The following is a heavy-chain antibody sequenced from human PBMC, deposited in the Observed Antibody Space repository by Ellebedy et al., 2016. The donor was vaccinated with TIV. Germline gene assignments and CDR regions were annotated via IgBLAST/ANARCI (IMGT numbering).Heavy chain of an antibody. CDR2: IKSKTDGGTT. V-gene: IGHV3-15*01. D-gene: IGHD6-6*01. CDR3: TTLLYSSSSVDY. CDR1: GFTFSNAW. J-gene: IGHJ4*02. Sequence: GGSLRLXXAASGFTFSNAWMSWVRQAPGKGLEWVGRIKSKTDGGTTDYAAPVKGRFTISRDDSKNTLYLQMNSLKTEDTAVYYCTTLLYSSSSVDYWGQGTLVTVSS.